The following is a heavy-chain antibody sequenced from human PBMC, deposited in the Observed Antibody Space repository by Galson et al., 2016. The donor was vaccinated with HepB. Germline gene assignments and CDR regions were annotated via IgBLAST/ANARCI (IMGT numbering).Heavy chain of an antibody. J-gene: IGHJ4*02. CDR1: GFTFSSYA. CDR2: ISGSGGTT. CDR3: AKEPNYDFWSGHPFDY. D-gene: IGHD3-3*01. Sequence: SCAASGFTFSSYALSWVRQAPGKGLEWVSVISGSGGTTYYADSVKGRFTISRDNSKNAPYLQMNSLRAEDTAVYYCAKEPNYDFWSGHPFDYWGQGTLVTVSS. V-gene: IGHV3-23*01.